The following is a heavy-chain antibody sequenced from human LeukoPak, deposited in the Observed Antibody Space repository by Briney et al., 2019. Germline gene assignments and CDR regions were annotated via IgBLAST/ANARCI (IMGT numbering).Heavy chain of an antibody. CDR1: GFTFDDYG. CDR2: IYSGGST. D-gene: IGHD5-24*01. V-gene: IGHV3-53*01. Sequence: GGSLRLSCAASGFTFDDYGMSWVRQAPGKGLEWVSVIYSGGSTYYADSVKGRFTISRDNSKNTLYLQMNSLRAEDTAVYYCARGDGYHNWGQGTLVTVSS. CDR3: ARGDGYHN. J-gene: IGHJ4*02.